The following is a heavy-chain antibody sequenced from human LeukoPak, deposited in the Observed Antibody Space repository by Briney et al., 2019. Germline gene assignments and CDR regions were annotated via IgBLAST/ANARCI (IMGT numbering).Heavy chain of an antibody. Sequence: SETLSLTCSVSGGSISLSYYYWGWIRQPPGKALEWIGSVYYSGTTSYNPSLKSRVTISVDMSKNQFSLKLSSVTAADTAVYYCARVTGNIAADGTGKFDYWGQGTLVTVSS. V-gene: IGHV4-39*07. CDR1: GGSISLSYYY. D-gene: IGHD6-13*01. J-gene: IGHJ4*02. CDR2: VYYSGTT. CDR3: ARVTGNIAADGTGKFDY.